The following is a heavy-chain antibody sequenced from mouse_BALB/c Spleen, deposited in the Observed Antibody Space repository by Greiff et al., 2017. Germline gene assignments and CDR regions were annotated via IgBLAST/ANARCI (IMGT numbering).Heavy chain of an antibody. CDR1: GYSITSGYY. D-gene: IGHD1-1*01. V-gene: IGHV3-6*02. J-gene: IGHJ3*01. CDR2: ISYDGSN. Sequence: ESGPGLVKPSQSLSLTCSVTGYSITSGYYWNWIRQFPGNKLEWMGYISYDGSNNYNPSLKNRISITRDTSKNQFFLKLNSVTTEDTATYYCARGSSHFAYWGQGTLVTVSA. CDR3: ARGSSHFAY.